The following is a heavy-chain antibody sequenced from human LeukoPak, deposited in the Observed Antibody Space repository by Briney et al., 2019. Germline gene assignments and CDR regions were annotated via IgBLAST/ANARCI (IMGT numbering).Heavy chain of an antibody. V-gene: IGHV3-74*01. CDR2: INSDGSST. J-gene: IGHJ5*02. Sequence: GGSLRLSCAASGFTFSSYWMHWVRQAPGKGLVWVSRINSDGSSTSYADSVKGRFTISRDNAKNTLYLQMNSLRAEDTAVYYCARDRSSRWSTNWFDPWGQGTLVTVSS. D-gene: IGHD6-13*01. CDR3: ARDRSSRWSTNWFDP. CDR1: GFTFSSYW.